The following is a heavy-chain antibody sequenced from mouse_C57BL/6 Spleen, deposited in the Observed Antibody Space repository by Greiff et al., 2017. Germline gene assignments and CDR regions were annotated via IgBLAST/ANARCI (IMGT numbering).Heavy chain of an antibody. CDR2: IYPRSGNT. J-gene: IGHJ1*03. Sequence: VQLQESGAELARPGASVKLSCKASGYTFTSYGISWVKQRTGQGLEWIGEIYPRSGNTYYNEKFKGKATLTADKSSSTAYMELRSLTSEDSAVYFCARVYGYDGYFDVWGTGTTVTVSS. CDR1: GYTFTSYG. CDR3: ARVYGYDGYFDV. D-gene: IGHD2-2*01. V-gene: IGHV1-81*01.